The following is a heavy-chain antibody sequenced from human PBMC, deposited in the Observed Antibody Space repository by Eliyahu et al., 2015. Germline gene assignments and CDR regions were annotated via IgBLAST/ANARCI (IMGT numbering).Heavy chain of an antibody. V-gene: IGHV2-5*02. Sequence: QITLKESGPTLVKPTQTLTLTCTFSGFSLSTRGVGVGWIRQSPGKALEWLALIYWDDDKRYSPSLKSRLTITKDTSKNQVVLTMTNMDPVDTATYYCAHHTPSYGDYDNWYFDLWGRGTLVTVSS. CDR1: GFSLSTRGVG. D-gene: IGHD4-17*01. CDR2: IYWDDDK. CDR3: AHHTPSYGDYDNWYFDL. J-gene: IGHJ2*01.